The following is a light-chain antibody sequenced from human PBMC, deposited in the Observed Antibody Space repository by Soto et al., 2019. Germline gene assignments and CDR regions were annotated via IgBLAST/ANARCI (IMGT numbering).Light chain of an antibody. Sequence: QSVLTQLSCASASLGSSFSLTCTLSSGHSFYVIAWHQQQPGTAPRYLMKLEGSGNYNKGSGVPERFSGSSSGADRYLTISNLQSEDEGDYYCESWDSNTRVFGGGTKLTVL. CDR1: SGHSFYV. CDR2: LEGSGNY. J-gene: IGLJ3*02. CDR3: ESWDSNTRV. V-gene: IGLV4-60*03.